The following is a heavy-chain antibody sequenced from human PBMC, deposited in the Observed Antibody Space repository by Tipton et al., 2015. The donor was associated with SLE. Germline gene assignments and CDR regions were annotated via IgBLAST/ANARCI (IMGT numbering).Heavy chain of an antibody. CDR1: GFTFSDYF. CDR3: ASLGSSPEQFQH. Sequence: SLRLSCAASGFTFSDYFMSWIRQAPGKGLEWVSKISSSSSYTNYADSVKGRFTISRDNAKNSLYLQMNSLRAEDTAVYYCASLGSSPEQFQHWGQGTLVTVSS. CDR2: ISSSSSYT. D-gene: IGHD2-15*01. J-gene: IGHJ1*01. V-gene: IGHV3-11*06.